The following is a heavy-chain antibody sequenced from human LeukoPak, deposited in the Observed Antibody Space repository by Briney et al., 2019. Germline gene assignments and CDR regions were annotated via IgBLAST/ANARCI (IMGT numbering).Heavy chain of an antibody. D-gene: IGHD3-22*01. J-gene: IGHJ4*02. CDR3: ATYYYDCSGYYPHFDY. CDR2: ISYDGSNK. V-gene: IGHV3-30-3*01. CDR1: GFTFSSYA. Sequence: GGSLRLSCAASGFTFSSYAMHWVRQAPGKGLEWVAVISYDGSNKYYADSVKGRFTISRDNSKNTLYLQMNSLRAEDTAVYYCATYYYDCSGYYPHFDYWGQGTLVTVSS.